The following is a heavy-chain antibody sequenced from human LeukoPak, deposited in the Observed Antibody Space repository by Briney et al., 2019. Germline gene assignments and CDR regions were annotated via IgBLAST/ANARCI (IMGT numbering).Heavy chain of an antibody. CDR1: GFTFSSYG. CDR3: AKDRELLWFGELLLGRDDYFDY. D-gene: IGHD3-10*01. Sequence: GRSLRLSCAASGFTFSSYGMHWVRQAPGKGLEWVAVISYDGSNKYYADSAKGRFTISRDNSKNTLYLQMNSLRAEDTAVYYCAKDRELLWFGELLLGRDDYFDYWGQGTLVTVSS. J-gene: IGHJ4*02. V-gene: IGHV3-30*18. CDR2: ISYDGSNK.